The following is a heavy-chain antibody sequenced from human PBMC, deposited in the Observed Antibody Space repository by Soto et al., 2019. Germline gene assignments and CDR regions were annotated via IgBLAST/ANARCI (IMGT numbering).Heavy chain of an antibody. CDR2: INPGGGRT. J-gene: IGHJ4*02. D-gene: IGHD2-21*02. V-gene: IGHV1-46*01. CDR3: ARGPSCGGDCYLFDY. Sequence: QVQLVQSGAEVTKPGASVKLSCKASGYTFTSYYIHWVRQAPGQGLEWVAMINPGGGRTKNAQMFQGRVTLTRDTSTGTVDMELSSLTSAGTAVYYCARGPSCGGDCYLFDYWGQGSLVTVSS. CDR1: GYTFTSYY.